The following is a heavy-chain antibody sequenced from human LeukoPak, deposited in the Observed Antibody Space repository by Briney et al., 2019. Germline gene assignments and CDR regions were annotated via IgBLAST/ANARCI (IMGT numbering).Heavy chain of an antibody. Sequence: GGSLRLSCAASGFTFSSYSMNWVRQAPGKGLEWVSSISSSSSYIYYADSVKGRFTISRDNAKNSLYLQMNSLRAEDTAVYYCAGDTAGTDYYYYMDVWGKGTTVTVSS. CDR2: ISSSSSYI. CDR1: GFTFSSYS. D-gene: IGHD3-10*01. V-gene: IGHV3-21*01. CDR3: AGDTAGTDYYYYMDV. J-gene: IGHJ6*03.